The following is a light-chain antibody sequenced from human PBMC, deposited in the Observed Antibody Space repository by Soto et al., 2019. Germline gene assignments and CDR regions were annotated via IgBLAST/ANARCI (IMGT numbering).Light chain of an antibody. CDR1: QSVSSSY. Sequence: IVLTQSPGTLSLSPGERATLSCRASQSVSSSYLAWYQQKPGQAPRLLIYGASSRATGIPDRFSGSGSGTDFPLTISRLEPEDFAVYYCQQYGSSPPWTFGQGTKVEIK. J-gene: IGKJ1*01. V-gene: IGKV3-20*01. CDR3: QQYGSSPPWT. CDR2: GAS.